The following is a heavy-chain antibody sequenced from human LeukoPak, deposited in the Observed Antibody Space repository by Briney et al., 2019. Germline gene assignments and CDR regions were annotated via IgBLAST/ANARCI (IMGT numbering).Heavy chain of an antibody. CDR2: SSSSGSTI. D-gene: IGHD3-22*01. V-gene: IGHV3-11*04. CDR1: GFTFNDYY. Sequence: PGGSLRFSCAASGFTFNDYYMSWIRQAPGKGLEWVSHSSSSGSTIYYADSVKGRFTISRDNAKNSLYLQMNSLRAEDTAVYYCARWTREYYDSSGYYYWGQGTLVTVSS. J-gene: IGHJ4*02. CDR3: ARWTREYYDSSGYYY.